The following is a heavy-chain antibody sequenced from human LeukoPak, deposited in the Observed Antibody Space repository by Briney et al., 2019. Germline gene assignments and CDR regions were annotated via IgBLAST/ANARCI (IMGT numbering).Heavy chain of an antibody. V-gene: IGHV3-64D*09. J-gene: IGHJ6*02. CDR2: ISDSGGST. CDR3: VRGYSFGPYGMDV. CDR1: GFPFSSYA. Sequence: SGGSLRLSCSASGFPFSSYAMHWVRQAPGKGLEYVSAISDSGGSTYYADSVKGRFTISRDNSKNTLYLQMSSLRAEDTAVYFCVRGYSFGPYGMDVWGQGNTFTVSS. D-gene: IGHD2-15*01.